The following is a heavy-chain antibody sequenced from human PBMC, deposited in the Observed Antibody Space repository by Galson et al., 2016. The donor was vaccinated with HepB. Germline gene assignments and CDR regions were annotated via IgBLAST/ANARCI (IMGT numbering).Heavy chain of an antibody. J-gene: IGHJ4*02. Sequence: SETLSLTCTVSGGSVSSGNYYWSWIRQPPGKGLEWIGYIYYSGSTNYNPSLKSRVTISVDTSKNQFSLKLSSVTAADTAMYYCARHPHWAAAGTHYDYWGQGILVTVSS. CDR2: IYYSGST. D-gene: IGHD6-13*01. V-gene: IGHV4-61*01. CDR3: ARHPHWAAAGTHYDY. CDR1: GGSVSSGNYY.